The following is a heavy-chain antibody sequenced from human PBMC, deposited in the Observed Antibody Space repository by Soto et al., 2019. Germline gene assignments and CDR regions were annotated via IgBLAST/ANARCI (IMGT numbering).Heavy chain of an antibody. V-gene: IGHV3-33*01. CDR2: IWNDGSNN. Sequence: QVQLVESGGGVVQPGRSLRLSCAASGFTFNNYGMHWVRQAPGKGLEWLAVIWNDGSNNYYANSVKGRFTISRDNSKNALHLQMSGLRAEDTAVYYCARRQIPPPTRGAANARGGMDVWGQGTTVTVSS. CDR1: GFTFNNYG. D-gene: IGHD6-13*01. CDR3: ARRQIPPPTRGAANARGGMDV. J-gene: IGHJ6*02.